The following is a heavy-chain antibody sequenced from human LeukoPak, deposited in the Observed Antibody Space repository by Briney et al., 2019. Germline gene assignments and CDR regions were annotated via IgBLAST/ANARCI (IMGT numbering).Heavy chain of an antibody. V-gene: IGHV4-61*08. CDR2: IYYSGST. J-gene: IGHJ3*02. CDR3: ARGPYYDSSGYYSVAFDI. D-gene: IGHD3-22*01. CDR1: GGSISSGGYY. Sequence: SETLSLTCTVSGGSISSGGYYWSWIRQPPGKGLEWIGYIYYSGSTNYNPSLKSRVTISVDTSKNQFSLKLSSVTAADTAVYYCARGPYYDSSGYYSVAFDIWGQGTMVTVSS.